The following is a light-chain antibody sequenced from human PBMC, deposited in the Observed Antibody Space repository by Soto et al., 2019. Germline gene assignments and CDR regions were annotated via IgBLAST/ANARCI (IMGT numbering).Light chain of an antibody. J-gene: IGKJ2*01. CDR1: QSVSNSS. Sequence: EIVLTQSPGTLSLSPGERATFSCRASQSVSNSSLAWYHQKPGQAPRLLLFAASRRATGIPDTFCGSGSGTDFTLTISRLEPEDFAVYYCQVYGNSPMYTFGQGTRLELK. CDR2: AAS. CDR3: QVYGNSPMYT. V-gene: IGKV3-20*01.